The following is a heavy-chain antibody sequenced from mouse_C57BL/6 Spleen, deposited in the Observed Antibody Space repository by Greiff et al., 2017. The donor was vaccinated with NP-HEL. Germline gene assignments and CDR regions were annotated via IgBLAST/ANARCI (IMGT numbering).Heavy chain of an antibody. CDR3: ARYISSQLHYYFDY. V-gene: IGHV7-3*01. CDR2: IRNKANGYTT. Sequence: DVKLVESGGGLVQPGGSLSLSCAASGFTFTDYYMSWVRQPPGKALEWLGFIRNKANGYTTEYSASVKGRFTISRDNSQSILYLQMNALRAEDSATYYCARYISSQLHYYFDYWGQGTTLTVSS. D-gene: IGHD2-12*01. CDR1: GFTFTDYY. J-gene: IGHJ2*01.